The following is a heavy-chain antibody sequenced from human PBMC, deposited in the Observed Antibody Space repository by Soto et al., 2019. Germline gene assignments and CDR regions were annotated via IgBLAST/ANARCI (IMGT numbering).Heavy chain of an antibody. CDR2: IYYSGST. V-gene: IGHV4-59*01. CDR1: GGSISSYY. D-gene: IGHD3-3*01. Sequence: SETLSLTCTVSGGSISSYYWSWIRQPPGKGLEWIGYIYYSGSTNYNPSLKSRVTISVDTYKNQFSMKLSSVTAADTAVYYCERDFRRITIFGVVNSSGMDVWGQGNTVT. CDR3: ERDFRRITIFGVVNSSGMDV. J-gene: IGHJ6*02.